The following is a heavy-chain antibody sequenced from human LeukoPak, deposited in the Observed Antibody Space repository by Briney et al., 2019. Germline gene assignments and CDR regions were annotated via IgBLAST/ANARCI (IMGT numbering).Heavy chain of an antibody. CDR3: ARVIGGWEQLGFDY. V-gene: IGHV3-74*01. CDR1: GFTFSRYW. D-gene: IGHD1-26*01. CDR2: INREGSST. Sequence: GGSLRLSCAASGFTFSRYWMRWVRQVPGKGLVWVSRINREGSSTSYADSVKGRFTISRDNAKNTLYLQMNSLRAEDTAVYYCARVIGGWEQLGFDYWGQGTLVTVSS. J-gene: IGHJ4*02.